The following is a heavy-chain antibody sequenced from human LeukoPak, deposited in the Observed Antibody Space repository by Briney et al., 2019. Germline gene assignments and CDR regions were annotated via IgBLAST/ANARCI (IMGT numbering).Heavy chain of an antibody. CDR2: IKPSGGST. V-gene: IGHV1-46*01. J-gene: IGHJ4*02. D-gene: IGHD6-19*01. Sequence: GASVKVSCKACGYTFTSYYMHWVRQAPGQGLEWMGIIKPSGGSTSYAQKFQGRVTMTRDTSTSTVYMELSSLRSEDTAVYYCARVVAVAGTSDYWGQGTMVTVSS. CDR3: ARVVAVAGTSDY. CDR1: GYTFTSYY.